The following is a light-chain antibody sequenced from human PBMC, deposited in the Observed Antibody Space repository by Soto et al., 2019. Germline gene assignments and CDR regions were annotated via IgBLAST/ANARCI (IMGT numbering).Light chain of an antibody. CDR1: QSVSTSY. Sequence: EIVLTQSPGTLSLSPGERATLSCRASQSVSTSYLAWYRQRPGQAPRLLIYGASSRATGVPDRFSGSGSATDFTLTISRLEPEDFAVYYCQQYGSSPLTFGGGTKVDIK. J-gene: IGKJ4*01. CDR3: QQYGSSPLT. CDR2: GAS. V-gene: IGKV3-20*01.